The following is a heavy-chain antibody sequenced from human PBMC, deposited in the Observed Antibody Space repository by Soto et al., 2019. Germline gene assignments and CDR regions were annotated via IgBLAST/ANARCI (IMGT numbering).Heavy chain of an antibody. V-gene: IGHV4-34*01. CDR2: INHSGST. Sequence: SETLSLTSAVYGGSFSGFYWSWIRQPPGKGLEWIGEINHSGSTNYNPSLKSRVTISVDTSKNQFSLKLSSVTAADTAVYYCARGYSSGWYNWFDPWGQGTLVTVSS. CDR1: GGSFSGFY. D-gene: IGHD6-19*01. J-gene: IGHJ5*02. CDR3: ARGYSSGWYNWFDP.